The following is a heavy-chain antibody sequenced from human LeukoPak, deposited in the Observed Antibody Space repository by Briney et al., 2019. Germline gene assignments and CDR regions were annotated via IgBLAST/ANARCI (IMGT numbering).Heavy chain of an antibody. CDR3: ARGSIALYYYGMDV. D-gene: IGHD6-13*01. J-gene: IGHJ6*02. CDR2: VSGSGGTT. CDR1: GFTFSNYA. V-gene: IGHV3-23*01. Sequence: GGSLRLSCAASGFTFSNYAMTWVRQGPAKGLEWVSAVSGSGGTTYYADSVKGRFTISRDNAKSSLYLQMNSLRAEDTAVYYCARGSIALYYYGMDVWGQGTTVTVSS.